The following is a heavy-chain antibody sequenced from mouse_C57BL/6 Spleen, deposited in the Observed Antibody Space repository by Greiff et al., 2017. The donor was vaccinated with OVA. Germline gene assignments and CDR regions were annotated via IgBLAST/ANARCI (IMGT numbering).Heavy chain of an antibody. V-gene: IGHV1-61*01. J-gene: IGHJ1*03. CDR3: ARRYDYDGYFDV. Sequence: VQLQQPGAELVRPGSSVKLSCKASGYTFTSYWMDWVKQRPGQGLEWIGNIYPSDSETHYTQKFKDKATLTVDKSSSTAYMQLSSLTSEDSAVYYWARRYDYDGYFDVWGTGTTVTVSS. CDR1: GYTFTSYW. D-gene: IGHD2-4*01. CDR2: IYPSDSET.